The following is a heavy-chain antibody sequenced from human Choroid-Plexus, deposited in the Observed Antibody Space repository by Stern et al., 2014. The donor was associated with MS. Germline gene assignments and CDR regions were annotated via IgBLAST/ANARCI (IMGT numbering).Heavy chain of an antibody. J-gene: IGHJ4*02. CDR1: GFTFSTYG. V-gene: IGHV3-30*18. CDR3: AKDRLWRLVSGGSPVHY. CDR2: KTYDGSRK. Sequence: QVQLVQSGGGVVQPGRSLRLSCAASGFTFSTYGMHWVRQAPGKGLETVAMKTYDGSRKYYTDSAKCRFTISRDDSKNTLYLQMNSLREEDTAVYYCAKDRLWRLVSGGSPVHYWGQGTLVTVSS. D-gene: IGHD2-21*02.